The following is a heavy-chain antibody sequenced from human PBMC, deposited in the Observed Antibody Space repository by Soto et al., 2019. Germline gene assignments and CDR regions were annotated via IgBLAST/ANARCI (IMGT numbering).Heavy chain of an antibody. CDR3: VIDLSRDIATSWSDP. CDR2: ISYDGSHK. Sequence: GGSLRLSCAASGFTFSSYGMHWVRQAPGKGLEWVAVISYDGSHKYYADSVKGRFTISRDNSKNTLYLQMNSLPAEDTAFYYCVIDLSRDIATSWSDPWGQGTLVTVSS. D-gene: IGHD2-15*01. J-gene: IGHJ5*02. CDR1: GFTFSSYG. V-gene: IGHV3-30*03.